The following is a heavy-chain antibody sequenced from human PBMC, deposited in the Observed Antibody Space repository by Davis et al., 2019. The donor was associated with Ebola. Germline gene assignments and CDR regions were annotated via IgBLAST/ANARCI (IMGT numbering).Heavy chain of an antibody. CDR2: IYYSGST. V-gene: IGHV4-39*07. J-gene: IGHJ4*02. CDR3: ARQRAYYSAYFDS. D-gene: IGHD3-10*01. Sequence: PSETLSLTCTVSGGSISSSSYYWGWIRQPPGKGLEWIGSIYYSGSTYYNPSLKSRVTISLDTSKKQFSLRLSSVAAADTAVYYCARQRAYYSAYFDSWGQGTLVTVSS. CDR1: GGSISSSSYY.